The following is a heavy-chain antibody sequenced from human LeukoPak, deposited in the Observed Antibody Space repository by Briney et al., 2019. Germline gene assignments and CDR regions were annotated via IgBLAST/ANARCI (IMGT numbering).Heavy chain of an antibody. V-gene: IGHV4-31*03. D-gene: IGHD6-13*01. CDR3: ARTVITAAAFDL. CDR2: IYNSGGT. CDR1: GGSISNGGDY. J-gene: IGHJ4*02. Sequence: SETLSLTCSVSGGSISNGGDYWSRIRQHPGRGLEWIGNIYNSGGTYYNPSLKSRVSISVDTSKNHFSLKLSSVTAADTAVYYCARTVITAAAFDLWGQGTLVTVSS.